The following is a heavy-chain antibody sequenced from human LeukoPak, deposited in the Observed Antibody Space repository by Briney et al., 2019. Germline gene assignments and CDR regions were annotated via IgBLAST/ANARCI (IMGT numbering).Heavy chain of an antibody. D-gene: IGHD6-13*01. Sequence: GGSLRLSCAASGFTFSSYWMTWVRQAPGKGLEWVANMKYDGTEKYYVDSVKGRFTISRDNATNSLYLQMNSLRVGDTAIYYCARDIEAAGLFLDYWGQGTLVTVSS. CDR1: GFTFSSYW. J-gene: IGHJ4*02. CDR3: ARDIEAAGLFLDY. CDR2: MKYDGTEK. V-gene: IGHV3-7*01.